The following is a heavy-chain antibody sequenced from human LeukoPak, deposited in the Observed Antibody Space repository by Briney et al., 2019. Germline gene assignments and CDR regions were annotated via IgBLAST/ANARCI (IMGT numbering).Heavy chain of an antibody. V-gene: IGHV3-33*08. D-gene: IGHD1-26*01. Sequence: GSLRLSCAASGFTVSSNYMHWVRQAPGKGLEWVAVIWFDGSNKYYADSVKGRFTISSDNSKNTLYLQMNSLRAEDTAVYYCARPSGSYWYFGLWGRGTLVTVSS. CDR3: ARPSGSYWYFGL. J-gene: IGHJ2*01. CDR1: GFTVSSNY. CDR2: IWFDGSNK.